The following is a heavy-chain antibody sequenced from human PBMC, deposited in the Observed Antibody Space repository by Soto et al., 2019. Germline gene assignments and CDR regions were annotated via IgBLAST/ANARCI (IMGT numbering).Heavy chain of an antibody. V-gene: IGHV3-15*01. CDR3: VTGQYCDY. Sequence: SCIGSGFTFSNAWINWVRQAPGKGLEWVGRIKSKPDGGTTDYAAPVKGRFTISRDDSKNTVYLQMNSLKTEDTALYYCVTGQYCDYWGQGTLVTVS. CDR2: IKSKPDGGTT. CDR1: GFTFSNAW. J-gene: IGHJ4*02.